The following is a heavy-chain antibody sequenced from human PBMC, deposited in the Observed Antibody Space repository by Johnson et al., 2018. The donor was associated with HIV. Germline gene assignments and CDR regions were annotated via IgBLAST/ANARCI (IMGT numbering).Heavy chain of an antibody. Sequence: VQLVESGGGLVQPGRSLRLSCAASGFTFDDYAMHWVRQAPGKGLEWVSGISWNSGSIGYADSVKGRFTISRDNAKNSLYLQMNSLRAEDTALYYCAKPKLEPGYDGAFDIWGQGTMVTVSS. CDR3: AKPKLEPGYDGAFDI. V-gene: IGHV3-9*01. CDR2: ISWNSGSI. D-gene: IGHD1-1*01. J-gene: IGHJ3*02. CDR1: GFTFDDYA.